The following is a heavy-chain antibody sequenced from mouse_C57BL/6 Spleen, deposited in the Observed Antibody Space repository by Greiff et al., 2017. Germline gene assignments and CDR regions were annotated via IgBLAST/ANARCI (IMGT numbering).Heavy chain of an antibody. V-gene: IGHV1-82*01. CDR3: AKENCNGSSYAMDY. CDR2: IDPGDGDP. J-gene: IGHJ4*01. D-gene: IGHD1-1*01. CDR1: GYAFSSYW. Sequence: QVQLQQSGPELVKPGASVKISCKASGYAFSSYWMNWVKQRHGKGLEWIGRIDPGDGDPNYNEKFKGKATLTADKSSSTANMQLSSLTSEDSSVYFCAKENCNGSSYAMDYWGQGTSVTVSS.